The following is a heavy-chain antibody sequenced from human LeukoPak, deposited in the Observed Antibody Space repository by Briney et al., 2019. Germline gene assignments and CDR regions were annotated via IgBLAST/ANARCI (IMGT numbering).Heavy chain of an antibody. CDR1: GYSISSGYY. CDR2: IYHSGST. CDR3: AREWEELWFGEGYYFDY. V-gene: IGHV4-38-2*02. Sequence: SETLSLTCTVSGYSISSGYYWGWIRQPPGKGLEWIGSIYHSGSTYYNPSLKSRVTISVDTSKNQFSLKLSSVTAADTAVYYCAREWEELWFGEGYYFDYWGQGTLVTVSS. D-gene: IGHD3-10*01. J-gene: IGHJ4*02.